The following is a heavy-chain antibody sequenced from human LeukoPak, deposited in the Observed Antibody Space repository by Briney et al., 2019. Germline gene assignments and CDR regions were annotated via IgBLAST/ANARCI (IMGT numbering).Heavy chain of an antibody. CDR2: ISSSSSYI. CDR3: ARDPAPDTPSTDAFDI. Sequence: GGSLRLSCAASGFTFSSYSMNWVRQAPGKGLEWVSSISSSSSYIYYADSVKGRFTISRDNAKNSLYLQMNSLRAEDTAVYYCARDPAPDTPSTDAFDIWGQGTMVTVSS. D-gene: IGHD5-18*01. V-gene: IGHV3-21*01. CDR1: GFTFSSYS. J-gene: IGHJ3*02.